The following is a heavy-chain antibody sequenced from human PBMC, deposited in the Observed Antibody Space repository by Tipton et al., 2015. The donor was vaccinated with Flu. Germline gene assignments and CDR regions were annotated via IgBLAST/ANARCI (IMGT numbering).Heavy chain of an antibody. CDR2: IKQDGSVK. Sequence: SLRLSCAASGFTFSSYWMSWVRQAPGKGLEWVANIKQDGSVKYYVDAVKGRFTISRDNAKNSLHLQINSLRAEDTAVYYSARELGGGDCYWGQGTLVTVSP. CDR1: GFTFSSYW. J-gene: IGHJ4*02. CDR3: ARELGGGDCY. V-gene: IGHV3-7*01. D-gene: IGHD2-21*01.